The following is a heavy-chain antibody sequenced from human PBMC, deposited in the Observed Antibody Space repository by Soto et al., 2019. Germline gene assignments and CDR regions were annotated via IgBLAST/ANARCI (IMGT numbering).Heavy chain of an antibody. CDR3: ARLGIVGATTMVYFDY. J-gene: IGHJ4*02. D-gene: IGHD1-26*01. V-gene: IGHV4-59*08. CDR1: GGSISSYY. CDR2: IYYSGST. Sequence: PSETLSLTCTVSGGSISSYYWSWIRQPPGKGLEWIGYIYYSGSTNYNPSLKSRVTISVDTSKNQFSLKLSSVTAADTAVYYCARLGIVGATTMVYFDYWGQGTLVTVSS.